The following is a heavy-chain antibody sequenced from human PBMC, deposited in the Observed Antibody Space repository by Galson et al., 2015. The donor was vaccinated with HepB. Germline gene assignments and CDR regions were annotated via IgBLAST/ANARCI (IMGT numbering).Heavy chain of an antibody. D-gene: IGHD4-17*01. CDR1: GFSLRSYA. CDR3: AKWVGDYGDYGLFDY. J-gene: IGHJ4*02. Sequence: SLRLSCAAPGFSLRSYAISWVRQAPGKGLEWVSVISGSGDTTDYADSVKGRFTISRDNSNNTLYLQMNTLRAEDTAVYYCAKWVGDYGDYGLFDYWGQGTLVTVSS. V-gene: IGHV3-23*01. CDR2: ISGSGDTT.